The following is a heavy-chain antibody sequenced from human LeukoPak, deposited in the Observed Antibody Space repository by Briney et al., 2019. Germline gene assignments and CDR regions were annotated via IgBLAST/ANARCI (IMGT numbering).Heavy chain of an antibody. V-gene: IGHV3-11*01. CDR3: ATTAPYNWNHEDY. Sequence: PGGSLRLYCAASGFTFSDYYMNWIRQAPGKGLEWVSYISSTGSTIYYPDSVKGRFTISRDNTKNSLYLQMTSLRADDTAVYYCATTAPYNWNHEDYWGQGTLVTVSS. CDR2: ISSTGSTI. CDR1: GFTFSDYY. D-gene: IGHD1-14*01. J-gene: IGHJ4*02.